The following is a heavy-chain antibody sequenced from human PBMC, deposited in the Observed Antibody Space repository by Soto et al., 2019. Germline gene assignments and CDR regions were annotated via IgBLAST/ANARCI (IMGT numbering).Heavy chain of an antibody. Sequence: ASVKVYCKSSGYTFTVYYMHWVRQAPGQVLEWMGWINPKSVGTMYPQKFQGRVTMTWDTSISTAYMALTRLRSDDTAVYYCARDLAKGGGSAGFDYWGQGTLVTVSS. CDR2: INPKSVGT. V-gene: IGHV1-2*02. J-gene: IGHJ4*02. CDR1: GYTFTVYY. CDR3: ARDLAKGGGSAGFDY. D-gene: IGHD1-26*01.